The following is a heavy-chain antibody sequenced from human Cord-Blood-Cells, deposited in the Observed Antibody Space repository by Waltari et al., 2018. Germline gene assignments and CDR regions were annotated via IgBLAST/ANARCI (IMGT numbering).Heavy chain of an antibody. Sequence: QVQLVESGGGVVQPGRSLRLSCAASGFTFSSYGMHWVRQAPGKGLEWVAVIWYDGSNKYYADSVKGRFTISRDNSKNTLYLQMNSLRADDTAVYYCARHAVAAAAYDYWGQGTLVTVSS. CDR1: GFTFSSYG. CDR3: ARHAVAAAAYDY. V-gene: IGHV3-33*01. J-gene: IGHJ4*02. CDR2: IWYDGSNK. D-gene: IGHD6-13*01.